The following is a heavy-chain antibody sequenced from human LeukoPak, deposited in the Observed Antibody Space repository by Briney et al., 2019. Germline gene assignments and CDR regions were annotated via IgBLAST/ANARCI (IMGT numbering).Heavy chain of an antibody. D-gene: IGHD5-18*01. V-gene: IGHV1-69*04. CDR2: IIPILGIA. CDR3: ARNSPDYSYGPSYYYYYMDV. J-gene: IGHJ6*03. Sequence: GASVKVSCKASGGTFSSYAISWVRQAPGQGFEWMGRIIPILGIANYAQKFQGRVTITADKSTSTAYMELSSLRSEDTAVYYCARNSPDYSYGPSYYYYYMDVWGKGTTVTVSS. CDR1: GGTFSSYA.